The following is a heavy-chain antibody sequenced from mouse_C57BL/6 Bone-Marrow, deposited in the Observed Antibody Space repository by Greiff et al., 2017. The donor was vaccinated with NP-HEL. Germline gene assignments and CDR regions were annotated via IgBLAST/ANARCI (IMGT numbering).Heavy chain of an antibody. CDR1: GYTFTDYE. CDR2: IDPETGGT. J-gene: IGHJ2*01. D-gene: IGHD1-1*01. CDR3: TRYYYGSRKDYFDY. V-gene: IGHV1-15*01. Sequence: QVQLQQSGAELVRPGASVTLSCKASGYTFTDYEMHWVKQTPVHGLEWIGAIDPETGGTAYNQKFKGKAILTADKSSSTAYMELRSLTSEDSAVYYCTRYYYGSRKDYFDYWGQGTTLTVSS.